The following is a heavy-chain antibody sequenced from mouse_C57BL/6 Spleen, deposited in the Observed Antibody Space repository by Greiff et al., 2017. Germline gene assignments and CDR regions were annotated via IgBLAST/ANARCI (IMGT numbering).Heavy chain of an antibody. CDR2: IDPSDSYT. Sequence: VQLQQSGAELVMPGASVKLSCKASGYTFTSYWMHWVKQRPGQGLEWIGEIDPSDSYTNYNQKFKGKSTLTVDKSSSTAYMQLSSLTSEDSAVYYCARGDYGSSYGLFAYWGQGTLVTVSA. J-gene: IGHJ3*01. V-gene: IGHV1-69*01. CDR3: ARGDYGSSYGLFAY. D-gene: IGHD1-1*01. CDR1: GYTFTSYW.